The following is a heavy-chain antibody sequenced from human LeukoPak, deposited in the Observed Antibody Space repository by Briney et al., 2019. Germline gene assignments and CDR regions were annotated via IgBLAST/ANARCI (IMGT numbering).Heavy chain of an antibody. D-gene: IGHD3-22*01. CDR1: GYTFTSYG. V-gene: IGHV1-18*01. CDR2: ISAYNGNT. Sequence: ASVKVSCKASGYTFTSYGISWVRQAPGQGLEWMGWISAYNGNTNYAQKLQGRVTMTTDTSTSTPYMELRSLRSDDTAVYYCARGGKSKSYYYDTSGPYYFDYWGQGTLVTVSS. CDR3: ARGGKSKSYYYDTSGPYYFDY. J-gene: IGHJ4*02.